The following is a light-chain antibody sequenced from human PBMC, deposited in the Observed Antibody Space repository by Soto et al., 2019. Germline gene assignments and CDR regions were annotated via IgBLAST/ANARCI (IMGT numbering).Light chain of an antibody. CDR2: SAS. V-gene: IGKV3-20*01. CDR1: QSLXNY. J-gene: IGKJ1*01. CDR3: QQYGSAPTT. Sequence: TQSPEAVSVSPGERVTLPCRASQSLXNYFVWYQQKPGQAPRRLXVSASFSANGSPDRFSGSGSGTDFTLPISRLEPEDFVRDYWQQYGSAPTTFGQGTKVDIK.